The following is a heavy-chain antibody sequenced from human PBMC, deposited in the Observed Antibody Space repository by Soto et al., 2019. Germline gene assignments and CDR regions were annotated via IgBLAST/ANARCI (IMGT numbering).Heavy chain of an antibody. Sequence: ASVKVSCKASGYTFTSYAMHWVRQAPGQRLERMGWINAGNGNTKYSQKFQGRVTITRDTSASTAYMELSSLRSEDTAVYYWARVWSHYYYGLDVWGQGTTVTVSS. D-gene: IGHD2-8*02. CDR1: GYTFTSYA. J-gene: IGHJ6*01. CDR3: ARVWSHYYYGLDV. V-gene: IGHV1-3*01. CDR2: INAGNGNT.